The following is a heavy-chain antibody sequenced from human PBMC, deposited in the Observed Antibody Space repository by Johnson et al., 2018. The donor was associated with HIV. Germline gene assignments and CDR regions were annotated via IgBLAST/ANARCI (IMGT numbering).Heavy chain of an antibody. CDR3: ARDIMADTALDPGFAFDI. Sequence: VQLVESGGGVVRPGGSLRLSCAASGFTFDDYGMSWVRQAPGKGLEWVSGINWNGGSIGYADSVKGRFTISRDNAKNSLYLQMNSLRAEDTAVYYCARDIMADTALDPGFAFDIWGQGTMVTVSS. V-gene: IGHV3-20*04. CDR1: GFTFDDYG. J-gene: IGHJ3*02. CDR2: INWNGGSI. D-gene: IGHD3-16*01.